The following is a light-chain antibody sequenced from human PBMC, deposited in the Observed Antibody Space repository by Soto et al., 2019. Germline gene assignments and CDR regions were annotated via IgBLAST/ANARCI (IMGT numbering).Light chain of an antibody. V-gene: IGLV1-51*02. CDR3: GTWDSSLSAVV. CDR1: SSNIGNNY. J-gene: IGLJ2*01. CDR2: END. Sequence: QSVLTQPPSVSAAPGQTVTISCSGSSSNIGNNYVSWYQQLPGAAPKLLIYENDKRPSGIPDRLSGSKSGTAATLGITGLQTGDEADYYCGTWDSSLSAVVFGGGTKLTVL.